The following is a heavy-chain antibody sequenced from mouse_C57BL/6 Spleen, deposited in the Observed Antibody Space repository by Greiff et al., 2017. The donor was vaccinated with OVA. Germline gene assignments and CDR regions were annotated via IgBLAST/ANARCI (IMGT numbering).Heavy chain of an antibody. J-gene: IGHJ4*01. CDR3: TTGTTVVDYAMDY. Sequence: QLQQSGAELVRPGASVKLSCTASGFNIKDYYMHWVKQRPEQGLEWIGRIDPEDGDTEYAPKFQGKATMTADTSSNTAYLQLSSLTSEDTAVYYCTTGTTVVDYAMDYWGQGTSVTVSS. D-gene: IGHD1-1*01. CDR1: GFNIKDYY. CDR2: IDPEDGDT. V-gene: IGHV14-1*01.